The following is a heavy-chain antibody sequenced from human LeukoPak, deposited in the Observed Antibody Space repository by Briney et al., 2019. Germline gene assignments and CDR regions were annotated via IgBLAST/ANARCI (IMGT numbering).Heavy chain of an antibody. J-gene: IGHJ4*02. CDR2: IYYSGST. Sequence: PSETLSLTCTVSGGSISSYYWSWIRQPPGKGLEWIGYIYYSGSTNYNPSLKSRVTISVDTSKNQFSLKLSSVTAADTAVYYCARAFKRIQPSLYFDYWGQGTLVTVSS. CDR3: ARAFKRIQPSLYFDY. D-gene: IGHD5-18*01. V-gene: IGHV4-59*01. CDR1: GGSISSYY.